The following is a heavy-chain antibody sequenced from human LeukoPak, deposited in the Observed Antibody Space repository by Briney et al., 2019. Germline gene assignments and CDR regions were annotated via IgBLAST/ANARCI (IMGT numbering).Heavy chain of an antibody. J-gene: IGHJ5*02. V-gene: IGHV4-38-2*02. D-gene: IGHD2-8*01. CDR2: IYHDGST. CDR3: ARDKSMSYDAGLYGWFDP. Sequence: PSETLSLTCTVPGISISSGYYYGWIRQTPGKGLEWIGNIYHDGSTFYNPSLESRVTISVDLSKNQFSLQFTSLTAAAPAVYFCARDKSMSYDAGLYGWFDPWGPGTPVTVSS. CDR1: GISISSGYY.